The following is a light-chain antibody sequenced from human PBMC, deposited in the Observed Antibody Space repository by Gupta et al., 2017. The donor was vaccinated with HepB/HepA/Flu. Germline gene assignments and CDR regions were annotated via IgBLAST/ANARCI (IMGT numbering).Light chain of an antibody. V-gene: IGKV1-39*01. CDR1: QSISSY. J-gene: IGKJ5*01. CDR3: QHRDSTPMT. Sequence: DIQMTQSPSSLSASVGDRVTITCRASQSISSYLNWYQQKPGKAPKLLIYAASRLQSGVPSRFSGSGSGTDFTLTISRLQPEDFATYYCQHRDSTPMTFGQGTQVEIK. CDR2: AAS.